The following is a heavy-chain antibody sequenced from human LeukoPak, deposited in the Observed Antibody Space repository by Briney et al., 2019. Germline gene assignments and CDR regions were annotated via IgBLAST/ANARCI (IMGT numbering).Heavy chain of an antibody. V-gene: IGHV3-23*01. J-gene: IGHJ4*02. CDR3: AKEYSGYDFDY. Sequence: GGSLRLSCAASGFTFSNAWMSWVRQAPGKGLEWVAATSGSGVNSYYADSVRGRFTISRDNSQNTLYLQMDSLRAEDTALYYCAKEYSGYDFDYWGQGTLVTVSS. D-gene: IGHD5-12*01. CDR1: GFTFSNAW. CDR2: TSGSGVNS.